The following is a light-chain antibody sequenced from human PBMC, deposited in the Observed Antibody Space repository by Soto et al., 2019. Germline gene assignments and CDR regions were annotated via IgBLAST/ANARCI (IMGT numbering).Light chain of an antibody. Sequence: QSALTQPASVSGSPGQSITISCTGTSSDVGGYDYVSWYQQHPGKAPKLMIYGVNNRPSGVSNRFSGSKSGNTASLTISGLQVEDEADYYCSSYTSTAAYVIGSGTKLTVL. V-gene: IGLV2-14*03. CDR2: GVN. CDR3: SSYTSTAAYV. J-gene: IGLJ1*01. CDR1: SSDVGGYDY.